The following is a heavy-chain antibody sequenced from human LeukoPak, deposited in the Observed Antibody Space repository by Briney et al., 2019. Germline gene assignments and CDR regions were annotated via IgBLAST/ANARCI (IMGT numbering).Heavy chain of an antibody. J-gene: IGHJ5*02. CDR1: GFTFSSYS. CDR2: ISSSSSTI. Sequence: PGGSLRLSCAASGFTFSSYSMNWVRQAPGKGLEWVSYISSSSSTIYYADSVKGRFTISRDNAKNSLYLQMNSLRAEDTAVYYCARDGVRGVIVDWFDPWGQGTLVTVSS. D-gene: IGHD3-10*01. CDR3: ARDGVRGVIVDWFDP. V-gene: IGHV3-48*04.